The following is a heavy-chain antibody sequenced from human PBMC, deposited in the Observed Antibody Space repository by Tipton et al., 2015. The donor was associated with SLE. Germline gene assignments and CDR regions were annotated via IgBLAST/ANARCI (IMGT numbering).Heavy chain of an antibody. J-gene: IGHJ3*02. V-gene: IGHV3-48*03. CDR3: ARARDGYNLDAFDI. CDR1: GFTFSSYE. CDR2: ISSSGSTI. Sequence: SLRLSCAASGFTFSSYEMNWVRQAPGKGLEWVSYISSSGSTIYYADSVKGRFTISRDNAKNSLHLQMNSLRAEDTAVYYCARARDGYNLDAFDIWGQGTMVTVSS. D-gene: IGHD5-24*01.